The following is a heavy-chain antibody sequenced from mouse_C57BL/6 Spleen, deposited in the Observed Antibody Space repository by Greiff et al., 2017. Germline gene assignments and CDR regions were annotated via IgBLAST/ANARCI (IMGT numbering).Heavy chain of an antibody. Sequence: QVQLQQPGAELVRPGSSVKLSCKASGYTFTSYWMDWVKQRPGQGLEWIGNIYPSDSETHYNQKFKDKATLTVDKSSSTAYMQLSSLTSEDSAVYYCARGSYRAMDYWGQGTSVTVSS. CDR3: ARGSYRAMDY. J-gene: IGHJ4*01. CDR1: GYTFTSYW. D-gene: IGHD1-1*01. V-gene: IGHV1-61*01. CDR2: IYPSDSET.